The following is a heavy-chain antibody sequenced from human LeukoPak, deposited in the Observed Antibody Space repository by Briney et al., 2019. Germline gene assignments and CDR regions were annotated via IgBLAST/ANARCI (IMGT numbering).Heavy chain of an antibody. CDR2: IYHSGST. D-gene: IGHD3-22*01. J-gene: IGHJ4*02. Sequence: SETLSLTCTVSGYSISSGYYWGWIRQPPGKGLEWIGSIYHSGSTYYNPSLKSRVTISVDTSKNQFSLKLSSVSAADTAVYYCARGSPSGDSGYYYVDYFDYWGQGTLVTVSS. V-gene: IGHV4-38-2*02. CDR1: GYSISSGYY. CDR3: ARGSPSGDSGYYYVDYFDY.